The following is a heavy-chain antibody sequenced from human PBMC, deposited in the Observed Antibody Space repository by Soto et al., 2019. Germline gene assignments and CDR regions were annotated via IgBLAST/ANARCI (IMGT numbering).Heavy chain of an antibody. D-gene: IGHD3-10*01. CDR1: GFTFSSYA. V-gene: IGHV3-30-3*01. J-gene: IGHJ5*02. CDR3: ARDLTYYYGSGSYSNWFDP. CDR2: ISYDGSNK. Sequence: PGGSLRLSCAASGFTFSSYAMHWVRQAPGKGLEWVAVISYDGSNKYYADSVKGRFTISRDNSKNTLYLQMNSLRAEDTAVYYCARDLTYYYGSGSYSNWFDPWGQGTLVTVPQ.